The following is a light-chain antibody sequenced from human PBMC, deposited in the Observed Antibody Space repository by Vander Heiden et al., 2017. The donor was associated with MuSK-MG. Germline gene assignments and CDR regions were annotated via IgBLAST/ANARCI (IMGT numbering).Light chain of an antibody. CDR1: QRVSSD. CDR3: QQRSNWPLT. V-gene: IGKV3-11*01. CDR2: DAS. J-gene: IGKJ4*01. Sequence: DIVLTQSPATLSLSPGERATLSCRASQRVSSDLAWYQQKPGQAARRLIYDASNRATGSPARVSGSGSGTDFTLTMSSLEPEEFAVDDCQQRSNWPLTFGGGTKVEIK.